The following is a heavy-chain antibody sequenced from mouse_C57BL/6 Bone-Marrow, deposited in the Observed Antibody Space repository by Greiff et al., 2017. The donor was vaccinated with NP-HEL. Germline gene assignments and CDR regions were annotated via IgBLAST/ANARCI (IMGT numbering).Heavy chain of an antibody. CDR3: ARRGYGSSYRYFDV. V-gene: IGHV1-64*01. CDR1: GYTFTSYW. J-gene: IGHJ1*03. D-gene: IGHD1-1*01. CDR2: IHPNSGST. Sequence: VHLVESGAELVKPGASVKLSCKASGYTFTSYWMHWVKQRPGQGLEWIGMIHPNSGSTNYNEKFKSKATLTVDKSSSTAYKQLSSLTSEDSAVYYCARRGYGSSYRYFDVWGTGTTVTVSS.